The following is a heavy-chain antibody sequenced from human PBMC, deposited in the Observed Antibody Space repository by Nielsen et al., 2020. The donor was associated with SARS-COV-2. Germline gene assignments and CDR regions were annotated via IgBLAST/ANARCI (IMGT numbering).Heavy chain of an antibody. CDR2: IDGDGSRT. J-gene: IGHJ2*01. CDR1: GFRFSTQW. Sequence: GESLKISCAASGFRFSTQWMHWVRQAPGKGLVWVSRIDGDGSRTTYADFAKGRFSISRDNAKNTVDLEMNSLRAEDTGVYYCVRGACSSSSCYYWYLDLWGRGILVTVSS. V-gene: IGHV3-74*01. CDR3: VRGACSSSSCYYWYLDL. D-gene: IGHD2-2*01.